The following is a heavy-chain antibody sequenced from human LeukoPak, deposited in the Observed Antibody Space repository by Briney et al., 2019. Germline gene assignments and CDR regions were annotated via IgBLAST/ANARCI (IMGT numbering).Heavy chain of an antibody. CDR2: ISYDGSSK. Sequence: GGSLRLSCAASGFTLSSYGMHWVRQAPGKGLEWVAVISYDGSSKYYEDSVKGQFTISRDNSKNTLYLQMNSLRAEDTAVYYCAKETTYYDSSGYYYGDYKHWGQGTLVTVSS. J-gene: IGHJ1*01. V-gene: IGHV3-30*18. CDR3: AKETTYYDSSGYYYGDYKH. D-gene: IGHD3-22*01. CDR1: GFTLSSYG.